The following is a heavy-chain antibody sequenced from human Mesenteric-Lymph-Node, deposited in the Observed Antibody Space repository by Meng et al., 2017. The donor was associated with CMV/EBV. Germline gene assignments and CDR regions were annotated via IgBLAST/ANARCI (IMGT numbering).Heavy chain of an antibody. Sequence: GESLKISCAASGFTFNNYWMHWVRQAPGKGLVWVSRIYTDGSTTSYADSVKGRFTISRDNARNTLYLQMNSLRVEDTAIYYCAKAFTIGYNYFDSWGQGTLVTVSS. CDR3: AKAFTIGYNYFDS. CDR2: IYTDGSTT. J-gene: IGHJ4*02. CDR1: GFTFNNYW. V-gene: IGHV3-74*01. D-gene: IGHD5-24*01.